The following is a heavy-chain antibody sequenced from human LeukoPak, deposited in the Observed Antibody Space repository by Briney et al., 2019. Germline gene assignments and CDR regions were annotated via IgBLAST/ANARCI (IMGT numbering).Heavy chain of an antibody. CDR2: FDPEDGET. V-gene: IGHV1-24*01. CDR3: ATHRPSSSSTFDY. Sequence: GASVTASCKVSGYTLTELSMHWVRQAPGKGLEWMGGFDPEDGETIYAQKFQGRVTMTEDTSTDTAYMELSSLRSEDTAVYYCATHRPSSSSTFDYWGQGTLVTVSS. CDR1: GYTLTELS. D-gene: IGHD6-6*01. J-gene: IGHJ4*02.